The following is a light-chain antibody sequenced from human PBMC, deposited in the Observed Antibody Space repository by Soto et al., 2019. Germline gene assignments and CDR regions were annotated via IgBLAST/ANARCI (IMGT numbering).Light chain of an antibody. CDR3: QQYHNWPPLT. CDR2: GAS. CDR1: QSVSSI. J-gene: IGKJ4*01. Sequence: EIVMTQSPATLSVSPGERATLSCRASQSVSSILAWYQQKPGQAPRLLIYGASTRATGIPARFSGSGSGTEFTLTINSLQSEDFAIYYCQQYHNWPPLTFGGGTKVEIK. V-gene: IGKV3-15*01.